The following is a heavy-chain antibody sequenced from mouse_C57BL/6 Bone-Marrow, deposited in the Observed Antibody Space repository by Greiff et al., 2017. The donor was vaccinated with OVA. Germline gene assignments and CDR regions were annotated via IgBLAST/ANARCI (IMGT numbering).Heavy chain of an antibody. Sequence: QVQLQQPGAELVKPGASVKLSCKASGYTFTSYWMHWVKQRPGQGLEWLGMMHPNSGSTNYNEKFKSKATLNVDKSSCKAYMQLSSRTSEDSAVYYCARSLIYYDYDLDYWGQGTTLTVSS. CDR2: MHPNSGST. D-gene: IGHD2-4*01. V-gene: IGHV1-64*01. CDR1: GYTFTSYW. CDR3: ARSLIYYDYDLDY. J-gene: IGHJ2*01.